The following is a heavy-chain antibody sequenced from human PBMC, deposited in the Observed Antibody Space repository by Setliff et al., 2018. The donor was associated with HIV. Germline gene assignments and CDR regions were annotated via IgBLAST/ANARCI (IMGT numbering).Heavy chain of an antibody. CDR2: TRSKAYGGTT. D-gene: IGHD2-2*01. V-gene: IGHV3-49*04. CDR3: AAMGVEVVSYYYGMDV. J-gene: IGHJ6*02. Sequence: GESLKISCTASGFTFGDYAMGWVRQAPGKGLEWVGFTRSKAYGGTTEYAASVKGRFTISRDDSKSLAYLQMNSLKAEDTAVYYCAAMGVEVVSYYYGMDVWGQGTTVTVSS. CDR1: GFTFGDYA.